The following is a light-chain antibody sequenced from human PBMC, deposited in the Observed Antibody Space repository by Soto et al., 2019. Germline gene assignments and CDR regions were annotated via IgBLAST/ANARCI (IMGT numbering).Light chain of an antibody. Sequence: EIVLTQSPATLSLSPGDRATLPCRASQSVNSYLAWYQQKPGQAPRLLIYDTSNRATGVPARFSGSGSGTDFTLTISSLEPEVFAVYYCQQRYIWPPITFGQGTRLEIK. J-gene: IGKJ5*01. CDR1: QSVNSY. V-gene: IGKV3-11*01. CDR2: DTS. CDR3: QQRYIWPPIT.